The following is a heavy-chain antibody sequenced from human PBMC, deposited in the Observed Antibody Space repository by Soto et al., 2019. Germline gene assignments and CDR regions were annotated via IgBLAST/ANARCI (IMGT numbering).Heavy chain of an antibody. V-gene: IGHV4-34*01. CDR2: IDHSGST. D-gene: IGHD1-20*01. CDR3: ATSQKGYNWNYFDH. J-gene: IGHJ4*02. CDR1: GGSFSGYY. Sequence: SETLSLTCAVYGGSFSGYYWSWIRQPPGKGLEWIGEIDHSGSTNYNPSLKSRVTISVDTSKNQFSLKLSSVTAADTAVYYCATSQKGYNWNYFDHWGQGALVTVSS.